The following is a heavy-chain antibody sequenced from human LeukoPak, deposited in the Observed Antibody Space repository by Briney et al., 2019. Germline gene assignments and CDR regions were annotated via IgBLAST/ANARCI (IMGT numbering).Heavy chain of an antibody. J-gene: IGHJ5*02. Sequence: GGSLRLSCAASGFTFRSYSMNWVRQAPGKGLEWVSSISSSSSYIYYADSVKGRFTISRDNAKNSLYLQMNSLRAEDTAVYYCARGRGELLSYNWFGPWGQGTLVTVSS. CDR2: ISSSSSYI. V-gene: IGHV3-21*01. CDR1: GFTFRSYS. CDR3: ARGRGELLSYNWFGP. D-gene: IGHD1-26*01.